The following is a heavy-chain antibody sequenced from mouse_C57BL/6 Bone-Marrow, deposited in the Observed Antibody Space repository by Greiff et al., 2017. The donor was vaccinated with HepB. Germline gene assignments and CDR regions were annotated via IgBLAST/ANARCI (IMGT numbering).Heavy chain of an antibody. CDR1: GYTFTSYW. CDR2: IHPNSGST. CDR3: ARGGEAWFAY. J-gene: IGHJ3*01. Sequence: QVQLKQPGAELVKPGASVKLSCKASGYTFTSYWMHWVKQRPGQGLEWIGMIHPNSGSTNYNEKFKSKATLTVDKSSSTAYMQLSSLTSEDSAVYYCARGGEAWFAYWGQGTLVTVSA. V-gene: IGHV1-64*01.